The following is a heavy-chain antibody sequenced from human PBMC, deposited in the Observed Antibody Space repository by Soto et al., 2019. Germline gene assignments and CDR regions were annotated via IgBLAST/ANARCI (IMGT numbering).Heavy chain of an antibody. CDR3: ASQGRGYSYGHLDY. D-gene: IGHD5-18*01. Sequence: KTSETLSLTCTVSGGSISSGGSSWSWIRQPPGKGLEWIGYIYYSGTTYYNPSLKSRVTISVDTSKNQFSLKLSSVTAADTAVYYCASQGRGYSYGHLDYWGQGTLVTVSS. CDR2: IYYSGTT. J-gene: IGHJ4*02. CDR1: GGSISSGGSS. V-gene: IGHV4-31*03.